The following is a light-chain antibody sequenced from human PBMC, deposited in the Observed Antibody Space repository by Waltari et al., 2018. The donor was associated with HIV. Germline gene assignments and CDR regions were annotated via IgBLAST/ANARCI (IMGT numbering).Light chain of an antibody. CDR1: TSDFGLYNF. V-gene: IGLV2-14*01. Sequence: QSTLTQPASVSGSPGQSITISCTGSTSDFGLYNFTPWYQQHPGGVPKVIIYEVFSRPSGISSRFSGSRSANTASLTISWLQPEDEADYYCASFTSNYTLIFGGGTKVTVL. J-gene: IGLJ2*01. CDR2: EVF. CDR3: ASFTSNYTLI.